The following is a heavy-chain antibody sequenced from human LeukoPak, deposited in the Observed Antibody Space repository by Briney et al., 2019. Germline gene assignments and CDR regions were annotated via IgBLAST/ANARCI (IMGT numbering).Heavy chain of an antibody. CDR3: ARENTTPETTPYFDY. CDR2: INPSGGST. D-gene: IGHD2-15*01. J-gene: IGHJ4*02. Sequence: GASVKVSCKASGYTFTSYYMHWVRQAPGQGLEWMGIINPSGGSTSYAQKFQGRVTMTRDTSTSTVYMELSSLRSEDTAVYYCARENTTPETTPYFDYWGQGTLVTVSS. CDR1: GYTFTSYY. V-gene: IGHV1-46*01.